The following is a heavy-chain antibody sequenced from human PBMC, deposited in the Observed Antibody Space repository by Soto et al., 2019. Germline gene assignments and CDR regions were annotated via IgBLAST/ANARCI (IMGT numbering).Heavy chain of an antibody. CDR3: ATQSPALDSYGSKNYYYYMDV. J-gene: IGHJ6*03. V-gene: IGHV1-24*01. Sequence: GASVKVSCKVSGYTLTELSMHWVRQAPGKRLEWMGGFDPEDGETIYAQKFQGRVTMTEDTSTNTAYMELSSLRSEDTAVYYCATQSPALDSYGSKNYYYYMDVWGKGTTVTVSS. CDR2: FDPEDGET. D-gene: IGHD5-18*01. CDR1: GYTLTELS.